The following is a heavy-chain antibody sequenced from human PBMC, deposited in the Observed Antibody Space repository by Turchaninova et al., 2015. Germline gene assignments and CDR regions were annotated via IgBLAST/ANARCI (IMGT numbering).Heavy chain of an antibody. Sequence: QVQLQQWGDGLLKPSETLSLTCAVYGGSFSDYYWNWIRKPPGKGLEWIGEINHSENTNYNPSLKSRVSISVDTSKSQFSLKLSSVTAADTAVYYCARGPRYKDWATFYYFYYMDVWGEGTTVTVSS. CDR3: ARGPRYKDWATFYYFYYMDV. D-gene: IGHD1-14*01. J-gene: IGHJ6*03. CDR2: INHSENT. CDR1: GGSFSDYY. V-gene: IGHV4-34*01.